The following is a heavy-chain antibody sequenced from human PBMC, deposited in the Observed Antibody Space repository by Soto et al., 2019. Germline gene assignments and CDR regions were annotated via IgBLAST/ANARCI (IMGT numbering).Heavy chain of an antibody. J-gene: IGHJ4*02. D-gene: IGHD3-3*01. CDR2: ISSDGSNK. Sequence: QVQLVESGGGVVQPGRSLRLSCAASGFNFSSYAMHWLRQAPGKGLEWVAVISSDGSNKNYAHSVRGRFTISRDNSKDTVYLQMNSLRTEDTAVYYCARVPRGDGTYFDHWGQGTLGTVSS. CDR1: GFNFSSYA. CDR3: ARVPRGDGTYFDH. V-gene: IGHV3-30-3*01.